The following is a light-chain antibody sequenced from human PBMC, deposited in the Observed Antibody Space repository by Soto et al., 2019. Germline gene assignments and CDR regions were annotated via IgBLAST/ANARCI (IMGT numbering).Light chain of an antibody. J-gene: IGKJ1*01. CDR1: ESLLHSNGNTY. V-gene: IGKV2-24*01. Sequence: VVLTQSPLSSRVKIGQPASFSCRSSESLLHSNGNTYLSWLHQRPGQPPRLLIYQVSKRFSGVPDRFRGSGAGTNFTLTISRVEAEDAGIYFCMQSSLLRTFGQGTKVDI. CDR3: MQSSLLRT. CDR2: QVS.